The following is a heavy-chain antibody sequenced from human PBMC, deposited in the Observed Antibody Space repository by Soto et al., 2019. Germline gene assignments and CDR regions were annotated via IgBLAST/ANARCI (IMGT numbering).Heavy chain of an antibody. CDR1: GFTFSSYA. Sequence: GGSLSLSCAASGFTFSSYAMSWVRQAPGKGLEWVSAISGSGGSTYYADSVKGRFTISRDNSKNTLYLQMNSLRAEDTAVYYCAKGFLVVVTAIPDDAFDIWGQGTMVTVSS. CDR3: AKGFLVVVTAIPDDAFDI. D-gene: IGHD2-21*02. V-gene: IGHV3-23*01. J-gene: IGHJ3*02. CDR2: ISGSGGST.